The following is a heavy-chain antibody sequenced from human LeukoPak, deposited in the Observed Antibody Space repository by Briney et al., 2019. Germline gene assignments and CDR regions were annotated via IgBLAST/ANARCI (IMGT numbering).Heavy chain of an antibody. CDR2: INHSGST. V-gene: IGHV4-34*01. J-gene: IGHJ4*02. D-gene: IGHD6-19*01. CDR3: ARGLRGWYPH. Sequence: SETLSLTCAVYGGSFSGYYWGWIRQPPGKGLEWIGEINHSGSTNYNPSLKSRVTISVDTSKNQFSLKLSSVTAADTAVYYCARGLRGWYPHWGQGTLVTVSS. CDR1: GGSFSGYY.